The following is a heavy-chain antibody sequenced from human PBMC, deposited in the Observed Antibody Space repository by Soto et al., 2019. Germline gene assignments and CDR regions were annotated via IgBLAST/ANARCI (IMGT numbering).Heavy chain of an antibody. CDR3: ARGIAAAGTFWFDP. CDR2: IYSGGST. V-gene: IGHV3-53*01. J-gene: IGHJ5*02. CDR1: GFTVSSNY. Sequence: GGSLRLSCAASGFTVSSNYMSWVRQAPGKGLEWVSVIYSGGSTYYADSVKGRFTISRDNSKNTLYLQMNSLRAEDTAVYYCARGIAAAGTFWFDPWGQGTLVTVSS. D-gene: IGHD6-13*01.